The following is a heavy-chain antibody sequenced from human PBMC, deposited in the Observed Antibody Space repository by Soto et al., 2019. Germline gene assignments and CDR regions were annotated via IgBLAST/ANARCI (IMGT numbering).Heavy chain of an antibody. V-gene: IGHV4-31*03. CDR2: IYYSGST. Sequence: TLSLTCTVSGCSISSGGYYLSWIRQHPGKGLEWIGYIYYSGSTYYNPSLKSRVTISVDTSKYQFPLKLSSVTAADTAVYYCARVVVPAAIRGYYYYGMDVGGQGTTVTV. CDR3: ARVVVPAAIRGYYYYGMDV. J-gene: IGHJ6*02. D-gene: IGHD2-2*02. CDR1: GCSISSGGYY.